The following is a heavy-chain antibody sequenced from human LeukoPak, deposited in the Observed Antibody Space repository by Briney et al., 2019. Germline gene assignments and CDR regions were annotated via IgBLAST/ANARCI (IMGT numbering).Heavy chain of an antibody. V-gene: IGHV4-59*01. CDR3: AGDWGRSYYYLEV. J-gene: IGHJ6*03. CDR1: GGSISSYY. D-gene: IGHD3-16*01. Sequence: PSETLSLTCTVSGGSISSYYWSWIRQPPGKGLEWIGYIYYSGSTNYNPSLKSRITMSVDTSKNQFSLKLSSVTAADTAVYYCAGDWGRSYYYLEVWGKGNTVNVSS. CDR2: IYYSGST.